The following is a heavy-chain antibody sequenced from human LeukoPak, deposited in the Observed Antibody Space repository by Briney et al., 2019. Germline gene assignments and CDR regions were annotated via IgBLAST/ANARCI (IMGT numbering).Heavy chain of an antibody. CDR1: GYSFTSNY. V-gene: IGHV1-46*01. J-gene: IGHJ4*02. CDR2: IYPRDGST. CDR3: ARDQEAFDY. Sequence: PGASVKVSCKASGYSFTSNYIHWVRQAPGQGLEWMGMIYPRDGSTSYAQKFQGGVTVTRDTSTSTVHMELSGLRSEDTAVYYCARDQEAFDYWGQGTLVTVSS.